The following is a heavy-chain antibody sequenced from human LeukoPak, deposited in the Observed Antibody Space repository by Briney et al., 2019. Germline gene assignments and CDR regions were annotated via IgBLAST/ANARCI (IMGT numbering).Heavy chain of an antibody. V-gene: IGHV3-23*01. J-gene: IGHJ4*02. CDR2: ISGSDGST. Sequence: GGSLRLSCTASGFTFSNYAVSWVRQAPGKGLEWVSTISGSDGSTYYADSVKGRFTISRDNSKNTLYLQMNSLRVEDTAIYYCAKGRGYCTGGSCYSDYWGQGTLVTVSS. CDR3: AKGRGYCTGGSCYSDY. CDR1: GFTFSNYA. D-gene: IGHD2-15*01.